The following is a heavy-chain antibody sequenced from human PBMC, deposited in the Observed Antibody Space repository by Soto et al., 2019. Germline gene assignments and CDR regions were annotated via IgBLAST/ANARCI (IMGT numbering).Heavy chain of an antibody. J-gene: IGHJ4*02. CDR1: GGSVSSDIYY. CDR2: IYYSGHT. CDR3: ARGYDYDSGGYLFDS. Sequence: SETLSLTCAVSGGSVSSDIYYWTWIRQHPGKGLEWIGYIYYSGHTYYNPSLKSRVTISLDTSNNQFSLKLTSVTAADTAVYYCARGYDYDSGGYLFDSWGQGTLVTVSS. V-gene: IGHV4-31*11. D-gene: IGHD3-22*01.